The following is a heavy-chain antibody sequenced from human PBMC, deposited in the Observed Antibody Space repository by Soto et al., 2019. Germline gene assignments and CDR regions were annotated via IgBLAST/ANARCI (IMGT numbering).Heavy chain of an antibody. CDR1: GDSVSSKSAA. J-gene: IGHJ6*04. D-gene: IGHD3-10*01. CDR2: TYYRSKWYN. V-gene: IGHV6-1*01. CDR3: ARALKERLLWSLDV. Sequence: SQTLSLTCAISGDSVSSKSAAWNWIRQSPSRGLEWLGRTYYRSKWYNDYAVSVKSRITINPDTSKNQFSLQLNSVTPEDTAVYYCARALKERLLWSLDVWGKGTTVTVSS.